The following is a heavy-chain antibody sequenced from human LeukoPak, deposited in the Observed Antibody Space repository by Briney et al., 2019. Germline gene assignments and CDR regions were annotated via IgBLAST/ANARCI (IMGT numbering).Heavy chain of an antibody. CDR1: GGSISSYY. Sequence: PSETLSLTCSVSGGSISSYYWSWIRQPPGKGLEWIASINYSGSTYYNPSLKSRVTISVDTSENQFSLKLSSVTAADTAVYYCARYVVYGSGKYYFDYWGQGTLVTVSS. J-gene: IGHJ4*02. CDR2: INYSGST. CDR3: ARYVVYGSGKYYFDY. V-gene: IGHV4-39*01. D-gene: IGHD3-10*01.